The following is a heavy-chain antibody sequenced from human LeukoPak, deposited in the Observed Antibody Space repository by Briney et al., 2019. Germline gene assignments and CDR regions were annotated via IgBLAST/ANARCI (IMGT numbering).Heavy chain of an antibody. CDR2: ISSSGSTI. Sequence: GGSLRLSCAASGFTVSSNYMSWVRQAPGKGLEWVSYISSSGSTIYYADSVKGRFTISRDNAKNSLYLQMNSLRAEDTAVYYCASSANGVKTRFWGQGTLVTVSS. CDR1: GFTVSSNY. D-gene: IGHD2-21*01. V-gene: IGHV3-11*01. J-gene: IGHJ4*02. CDR3: ASSANGVKTRF.